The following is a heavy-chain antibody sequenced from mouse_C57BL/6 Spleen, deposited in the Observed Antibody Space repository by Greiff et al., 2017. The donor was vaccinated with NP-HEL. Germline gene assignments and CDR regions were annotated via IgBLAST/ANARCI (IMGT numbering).Heavy chain of an antibody. CDR2: IDPETGGT. J-gene: IGHJ3*01. Sequence: VQLQQSGAELVRPGASVTLSCKASGYTFTDYEMHWVKQTPVHGLEWIGAIDPETGGTAYNQKFKGKAILTADKSSSTAYMDLRSLTSEDSAVYYCTRGRAYWGQGTLVTVSA. CDR3: TRGRAY. V-gene: IGHV1-15*01. CDR1: GYTFTDYE.